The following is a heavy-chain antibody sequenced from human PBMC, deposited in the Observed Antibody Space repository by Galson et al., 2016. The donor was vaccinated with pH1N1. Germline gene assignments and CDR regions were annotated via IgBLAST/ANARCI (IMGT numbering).Heavy chain of an antibody. Sequence: CAISGDSVSSNSATWNWIRQSPSRGLEWLGRTYYRSKWYNDYAESVKSRIIISPDTSKNQLSLRLNSVTPADTAVYYCARGVIDYDFWSGYQDHAAFDIWGQGTMAIVSS. D-gene: IGHD3-3*01. CDR2: TYYRSKWYN. CDR1: GDSVSSNSAT. J-gene: IGHJ3*02. CDR3: ARGVIDYDFWSGYQDHAAFDI. V-gene: IGHV6-1*01.